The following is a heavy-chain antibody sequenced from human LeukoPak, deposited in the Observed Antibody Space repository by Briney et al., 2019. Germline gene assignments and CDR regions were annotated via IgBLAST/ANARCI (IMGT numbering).Heavy chain of an antibody. J-gene: IGHJ4*02. V-gene: IGHV4-4*07. Sequence: SETLSLTCSVSGGSIHTYYWNWIRQSAEKGLEWIGRVYSTGSTNYNPSLKSRVTMSVDMSKNQFYLEVTSVTAADTAVFYCARDPSGHGYFDYWGQGILVTVSS. CDR1: GGSIHTYY. CDR2: VYSTGST. D-gene: IGHD6-25*01. CDR3: ARDPSGHGYFDY.